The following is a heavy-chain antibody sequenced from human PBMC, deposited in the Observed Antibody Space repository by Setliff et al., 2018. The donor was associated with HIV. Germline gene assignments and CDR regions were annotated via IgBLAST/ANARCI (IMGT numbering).Heavy chain of an antibody. J-gene: IGHJ6*02. CDR1: GYTFTGYY. V-gene: IGHV1-2*02. D-gene: IGHD3-22*01. CDR3: ARDDYYDSSGYWGSYYYFGMDV. Sequence: ASVKVSCKASGYTFTGYYMHWVRQAPGQGLEGMGWINPNSGGTNYAQKFQGRVTMTRDTSISTAYMELSRLRSDDTAVYYCARDDYYDSSGYWGSYYYFGMDVWGQGTTVTVSS. CDR2: INPNSGGT.